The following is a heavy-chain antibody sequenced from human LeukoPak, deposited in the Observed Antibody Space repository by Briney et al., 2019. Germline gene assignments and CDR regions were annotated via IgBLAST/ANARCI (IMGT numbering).Heavy chain of an antibody. CDR3: ARGGAITIFGVVIINWFDP. CDR2: IYYSGST. CDR1: GGSISSYY. D-gene: IGHD3-3*01. V-gene: IGHV4-59*01. Sequence: PSETLSLICTVSGGSISSYYWSWIRQPAGKGLEWIGYIYYSGSTNYNPSLKSRVTISVDTSKNQFSLKLSSVTAADTAVYYCARGGAITIFGVVIINWFDPWGQGTLVTVSS. J-gene: IGHJ5*02.